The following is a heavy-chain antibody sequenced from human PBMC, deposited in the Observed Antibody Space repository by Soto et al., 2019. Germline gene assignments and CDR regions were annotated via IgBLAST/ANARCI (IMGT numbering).Heavy chain of an antibody. CDR3: TRDACVPRRRLDA. Sequence: QVRLVQSGDEVKAPGASVRVSCKTSGYTFTDYGLHWVRQAPGQGLEWMGWIGAGNDNTKYAQTMQGRVTFTTDTSTSTAYMEVRSLTSADTAVYYCTRDACVPRRRLDAWGQGTLVTVS. J-gene: IGHJ5*02. CDR1: GYTFTDYG. D-gene: IGHD1-1*01. V-gene: IGHV1-18*01. CDR2: IGAGNDNT.